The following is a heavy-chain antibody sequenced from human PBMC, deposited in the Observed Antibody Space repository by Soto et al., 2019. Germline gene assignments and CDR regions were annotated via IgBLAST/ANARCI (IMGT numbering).Heavy chain of an antibody. D-gene: IGHD6-19*01. CDR2: INHSGST. J-gene: IGHJ4*02. CDR1: GGSFSGYY. CDR3: ARALSGWEDY. Sequence: PSETLSLTCAVYGGSFSGYYWSWIRQPPGKGLEWIGEINHSGSTNYNPSLKSRVTISVDTSKNQFSLKLSSVTAADTAVYYCARALSGWEDYWGQGTLVTVSS. V-gene: IGHV4-34*01.